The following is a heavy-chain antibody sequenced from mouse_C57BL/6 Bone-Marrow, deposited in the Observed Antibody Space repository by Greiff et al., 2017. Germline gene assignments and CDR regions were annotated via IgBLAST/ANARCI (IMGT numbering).Heavy chain of an antibody. CDR3: ARARDGYYGSSYGFAY. CDR2: INPYNGGT. Sequence: EVQLQASGPVLVKPGASVKMSCKASGYTFTDYYMNWVKQSHGKSLEWIGVINPYNGGTSSNQKFKGKATLTVDKSSSTAYMELNSLTSEDSAVYYCARARDGYYGSSYGFAYWGQGTLVTVAA. D-gene: IGHD1-1*01. CDR1: GYTFTDYY. J-gene: IGHJ3*01. V-gene: IGHV1-19*01.